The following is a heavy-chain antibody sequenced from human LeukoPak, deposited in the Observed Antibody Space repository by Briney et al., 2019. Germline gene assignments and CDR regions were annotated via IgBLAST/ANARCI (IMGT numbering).Heavy chain of an antibody. V-gene: IGHV4-4*07. CDR3: AREGPTYSGYEAYYFDY. Sequence: NPSETLSLTCTVSGGSISSYYWSWIRQPAGKGLEWIGRIYTSGSTNYNPSLKSRVTMSVDTSKNQFSLKLSSVTAADTAVYYCAREGPTYSGYEAYYFDYWGQGTLVTVSS. J-gene: IGHJ4*02. CDR1: GGSISSYY. D-gene: IGHD5-12*01. CDR2: IYTSGST.